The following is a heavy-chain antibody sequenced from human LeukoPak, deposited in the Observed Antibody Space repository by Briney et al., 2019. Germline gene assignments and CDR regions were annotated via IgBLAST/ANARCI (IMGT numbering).Heavy chain of an antibody. CDR1: GFTFSSYS. CDR2: ISTYNGTI. V-gene: IGHV3-48*01. Sequence: GGSLRLSCAASGFTFSSYSMNWVRQAPGKGLEWVSYISTYNGTINYAHTLKGRFTISRDNAKNSLYLQMNSLRAEDTAVYYCARGHQFTYSSSFNYYYYYMDVWGKGTMVTVSS. D-gene: IGHD6-6*01. CDR3: ARGHQFTYSSSFNYYYYYMDV. J-gene: IGHJ6*03.